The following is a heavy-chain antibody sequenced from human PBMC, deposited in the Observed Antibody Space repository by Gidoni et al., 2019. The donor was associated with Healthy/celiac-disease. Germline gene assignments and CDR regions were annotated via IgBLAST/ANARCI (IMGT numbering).Heavy chain of an antibody. V-gene: IGHV3-9*01. CDR2: ISWNSGSI. CDR3: AKVRYSSGWYDAFDI. D-gene: IGHD6-19*01. Sequence: GESGGGLVQPGRSLRLSCAASGFTFDDYAMHWVRQAPGKGLEWVSGISWNSGSIGYADSVKGRFTISRDNAKNSLYLQMNSLRAEDTALYYCAKVRYSSGWYDAFDIWGQGTMVTVSS. CDR1: GFTFDDYA. J-gene: IGHJ3*02.